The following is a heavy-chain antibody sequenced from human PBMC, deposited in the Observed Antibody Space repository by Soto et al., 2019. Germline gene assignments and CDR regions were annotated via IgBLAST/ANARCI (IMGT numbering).Heavy chain of an antibody. CDR2: IYYSGST. V-gene: IGHV4-59*01. Sequence: SETLPLTCTVSGVSISSYYWSWIRQPTGKGLEWIGYIYYSGSTNYNPSLKSRVTISVDTSKNQFSLKLSSVTAADTAVYYCARRTTVTPRGGYYYGMDVWGQGTTVTVSS. CDR1: GVSISSYY. D-gene: IGHD4-4*01. CDR3: ARRTTVTPRGGYYYGMDV. J-gene: IGHJ6*02.